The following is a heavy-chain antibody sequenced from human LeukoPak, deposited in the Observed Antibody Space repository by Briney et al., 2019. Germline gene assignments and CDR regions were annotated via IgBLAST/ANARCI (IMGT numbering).Heavy chain of an antibody. CDR3: ARATYYYDSSGYKGAFDI. J-gene: IGHJ3*02. CDR1: GYTFTSYY. CDR2: INPSGGST. V-gene: IGHV1-46*01. D-gene: IGHD3-22*01. Sequence: ASVKVSCKASGYTFTSYYMHWVRQAPGQGLEWMGIINPSGGSTSYAQKFQGRVTMTRDTSTSTVYMELSSLRSEDTAGYYCARATYYYDSSGYKGAFDIWGQGTMVTVSS.